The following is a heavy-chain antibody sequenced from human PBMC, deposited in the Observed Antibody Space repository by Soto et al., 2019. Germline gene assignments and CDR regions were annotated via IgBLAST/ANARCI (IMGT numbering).Heavy chain of an antibody. V-gene: IGHV1-69*06. CDR1: GGTFSSYA. D-gene: IGHD2-2*01. Sequence: SVKVSCKASGGTFSSYAISWVRQAPGQGLEWMGGIIPIFGTANYAQKFQGRVTITADKSTRTAYMELSSLRSEDTAVYYSARHLPAARYNWFDPWGQGTLVTVSS. J-gene: IGHJ5*02. CDR3: ARHLPAARYNWFDP. CDR2: IIPIFGTA.